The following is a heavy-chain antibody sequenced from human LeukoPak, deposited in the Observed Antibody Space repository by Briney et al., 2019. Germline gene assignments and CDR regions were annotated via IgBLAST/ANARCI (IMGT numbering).Heavy chain of an antibody. J-gene: IGHJ5*02. CDR2: IYTSGST. D-gene: IGHD3-10*01. CDR1: GGSISSGSYY. CDR3: ARDWDGSGSSWFDP. Sequence: SQTLSLTCTVSGGSISSGSYYWSWIRQPAGKGLEWIRRIYTSGSTNYNPSLKSRVTISVDTSKNQFSLKLSSVTAADTAVYYCARDWDGSGSSWFDPWGQGTLVIVSS. V-gene: IGHV4-61*02.